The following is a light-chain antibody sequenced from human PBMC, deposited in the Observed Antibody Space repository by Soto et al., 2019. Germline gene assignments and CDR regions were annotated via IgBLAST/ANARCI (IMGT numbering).Light chain of an antibody. CDR3: HHYNNWPYT. CDR1: QSISSY. CDR2: AAS. Sequence: DIQMTQSPSSLSASVGDRVTITCRASQSISSYLNWYQQKPGKAPKLLIYAASSLQSGVPSRFSGSGSGTDFTLTISSLRPEDFVVYYCHHYNNWPYTFGQGTRLENK. J-gene: IGKJ5*01. V-gene: IGKV1-39*01.